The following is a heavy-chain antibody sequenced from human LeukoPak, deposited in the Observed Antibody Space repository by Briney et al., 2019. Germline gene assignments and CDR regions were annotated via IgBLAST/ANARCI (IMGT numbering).Heavy chain of an antibody. CDR1: GFTLSSYA. D-gene: IGHD2-2*01. CDR2: ISYDGSNK. V-gene: IGHV3-30*04. Sequence: GGSLRLSCVASGFTLSSYAMHWVRQAPGKGLEWVAVISYDGSNKYYADSVKGRFTISRDNSKNTLYLQMNSLRAEDTAVYYCAREAGTVVPAAHFDYWGQGTLVTVSS. CDR3: AREAGTVVPAAHFDY. J-gene: IGHJ4*02.